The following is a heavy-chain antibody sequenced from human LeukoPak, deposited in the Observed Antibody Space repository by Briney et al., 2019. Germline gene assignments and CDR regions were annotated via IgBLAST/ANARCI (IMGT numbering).Heavy chain of an antibody. Sequence: PGETLTLSCAASGFTFSNNALYWVRKPPAQGLEWVSSISSSSSYIYYADSVKGRFTISRDNAKNSLYLQMNSLRAEDTAVYYCASLSSIAAAGYGDYWGQGTLVTVSS. D-gene: IGHD6-13*01. V-gene: IGHV3-21*01. CDR2: ISSSSSYI. J-gene: IGHJ4*02. CDR3: ASLSSIAAAGYGDY. CDR1: GFTFSNNA.